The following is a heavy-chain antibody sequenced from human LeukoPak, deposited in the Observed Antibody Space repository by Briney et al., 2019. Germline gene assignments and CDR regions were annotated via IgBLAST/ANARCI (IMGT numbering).Heavy chain of an antibody. Sequence: ASVKVSCKASGYTFTDYNINWVRQAPGQGLEWMGWMNPNSGNTGYAQKFQGRVTMTRNTSISTAYMELSSLRSEDTAVYYCARLVRGVNWFDPWGQGTLVTVSS. J-gene: IGHJ5*02. D-gene: IGHD3-10*01. CDR2: MNPNSGNT. CDR3: ARLVRGVNWFDP. CDR1: GYTFTDYN. V-gene: IGHV1-8*02.